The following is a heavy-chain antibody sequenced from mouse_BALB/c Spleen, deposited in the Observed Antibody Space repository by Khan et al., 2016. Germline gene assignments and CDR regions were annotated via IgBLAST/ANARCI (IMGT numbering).Heavy chain of an antibody. V-gene: IGHV9-2-1*01. CDR3: ARTARATGAMDY. CDR1: GYTFTDYS. CDR2: INTETGEP. Sequence: QIQLVQSGPELKKPGETVKISCKASGYTFTDYSMHWVKQAPGKGLKWMGWINTETGEPTYADDFKGRFAFSLETSASTAYLQINNLKNEDTATXSCARTARATGAMDYWAQGASSTVSS. D-gene: IGHD3-1*01. J-gene: IGHJ4*01.